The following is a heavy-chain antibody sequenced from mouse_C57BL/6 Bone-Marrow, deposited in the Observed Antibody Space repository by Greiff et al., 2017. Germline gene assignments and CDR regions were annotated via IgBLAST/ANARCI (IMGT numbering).Heavy chain of an antibody. Sequence: QVQLKESGAELARPGASVKLSCKASGYTFTSYGISWVKQRTGQGLEWIGEIYPRSGNTYYNEKFKGKATLTADKSSSTAYMELRSLTSEDSAVYFGARGLPYLGNYWGQGTTLTVSS. CDR3: ARGLPYLGNY. D-gene: IGHD2-1*01. CDR2: IYPRSGNT. J-gene: IGHJ2*01. CDR1: GYTFTSYG. V-gene: IGHV1-81*01.